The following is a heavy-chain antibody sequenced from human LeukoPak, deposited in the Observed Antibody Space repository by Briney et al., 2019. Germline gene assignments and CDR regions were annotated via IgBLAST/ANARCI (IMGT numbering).Heavy chain of an antibody. J-gene: IGHJ5*02. Sequence: ASVKVSCKVSGYTLTELSMHWVRQAPGKGLEWMGWMNPNSGNTGYAQKFQGRVTMTRNTSISTAYMELSSLRSEDTAVYYCARDWGWNWFDPWGQGTLVTVSS. D-gene: IGHD7-27*01. V-gene: IGHV1-8*01. CDR3: ARDWGWNWFDP. CDR2: MNPNSGNT. CDR1: GYTLTELS.